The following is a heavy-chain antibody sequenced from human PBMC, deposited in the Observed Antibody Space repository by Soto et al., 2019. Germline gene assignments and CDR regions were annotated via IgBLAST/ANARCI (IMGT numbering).Heavy chain of an antibody. CDR3: VRSDGYSGNSIDH. CDR2: LNSGGTTI. D-gene: IGHD5-12*01. V-gene: IGHV3-48*03. CDR1: GFTFRSYE. J-gene: IGHJ4*02. Sequence: EVQLVESGGGLVQPGGSLRLSCAASGFTFRSYEMNWVRQAPMKGLEWLSFLNSGGTTIYYADSVRGRFTISRDNAKNYLSLQMNSLRAEDTAVYYCVRSDGYSGNSIDHWGQGTLVNVSS.